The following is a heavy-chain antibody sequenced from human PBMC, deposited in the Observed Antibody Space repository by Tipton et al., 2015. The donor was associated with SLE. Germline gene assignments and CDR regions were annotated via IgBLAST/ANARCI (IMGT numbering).Heavy chain of an antibody. CDR1: GVSISIYY. Sequence: GLVKPSETLSLTCTVSGVSISIYYWIWIRQPPGKALEWIGYIYDSGSTDYNPSLKSRVTIYVDKSQNQFSLNLSSVTAADTAVYYCARQTGDLLGPFDYWGQGTLVTVSS. CDR2: IYDSGST. CDR3: ARQTGDLLGPFDY. V-gene: IGHV4-59*01. D-gene: IGHD1-26*01. J-gene: IGHJ4*02.